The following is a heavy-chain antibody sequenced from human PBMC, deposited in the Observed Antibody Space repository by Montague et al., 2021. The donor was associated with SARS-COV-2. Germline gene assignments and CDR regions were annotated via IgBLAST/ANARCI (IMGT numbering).Heavy chain of an antibody. CDR1: GGSISSSTYE. V-gene: IGHV4-39*02. CDR3: ARTSKLRESSSGNYYYHAMDV. CDR2: LYNGGTT. Sequence: ESLSLTCNVSGGSISSSTYEWGWIRQPPGKGLEWIGNLYNGGTTYCSPSLKSRVTISVDTSKNHFSLNMASVTAANTAVYYCARTSKLRESSSGNYYYHAMDVWGQGTTVTVSS. D-gene: IGHD3-16*01. J-gene: IGHJ6*02.